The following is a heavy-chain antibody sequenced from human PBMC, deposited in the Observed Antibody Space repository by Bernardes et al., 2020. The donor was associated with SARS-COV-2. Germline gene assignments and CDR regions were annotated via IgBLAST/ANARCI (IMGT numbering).Heavy chain of an antibody. J-gene: IGHJ4*02. Sequence: HQVHKNPGKVPEWLAFIWYDGTRKFSVDSVKGRFTISRDDPKNAVYLQMRSLRAEDTAVYYCAKDKGTYYFDYGGQGNLVTVSS. D-gene: IGHD3-10*01. CDR2: IWYDGTRK. CDR3: AKDKGTYYFDY. V-gene: IGHV3-33*03.